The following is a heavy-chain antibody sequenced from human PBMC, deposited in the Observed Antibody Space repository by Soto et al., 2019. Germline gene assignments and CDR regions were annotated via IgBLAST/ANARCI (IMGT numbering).Heavy chain of an antibody. D-gene: IGHD3-10*01. CDR3: AREDSGVLLWFGEPNVNSGYDYGGHY. J-gene: IGHJ4*02. CDR1: GFTFSSYW. Sequence: EVQLVESGGGLVQPGGSLRLSCAASGFTFSSYWMSWVRQAPGKGLEWVANIKQDGSEKYYVDSVKGRFTISRDNAKNSLYLQMNSLRAEDTAVYYCAREDSGVLLWFGEPNVNSGYDYGGHYWGQGTLVTVSS. CDR2: IKQDGSEK. V-gene: IGHV3-7*01.